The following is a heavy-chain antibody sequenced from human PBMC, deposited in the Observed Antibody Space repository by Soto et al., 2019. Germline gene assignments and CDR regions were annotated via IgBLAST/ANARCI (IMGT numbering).Heavy chain of an antibody. D-gene: IGHD1-1*01. CDR2: IDRDETFT. Sequence: EVQLVESGGGLVQPGGSLRLSCAGSGFTLSSYWMHWVLQAPGKGLEWVSRIDRDETFTTYADSVKGRFTISRDNAKNTLYRQMHSLRVEDPAVYYCARDLPTGTPTPYFDYWGQGTLVTVSS. V-gene: IGHV3-74*01. J-gene: IGHJ4*02. CDR3: ARDLPTGTPTPYFDY. CDR1: GFTLSSYW.